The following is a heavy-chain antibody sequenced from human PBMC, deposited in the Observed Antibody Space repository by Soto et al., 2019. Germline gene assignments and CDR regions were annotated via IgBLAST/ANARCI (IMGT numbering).Heavy chain of an antibody. CDR1: GGSISGDY. CDR2: IYYTGTT. D-gene: IGHD3-22*01. CDR3: ARLGGYYQAFDS. Sequence: SETLSLTCTVSGGSISGDYWSWIRQSPGKGLEWIGYIYYTGTTKYNPSLKSRLTISVDTSKNQFSLKLSSVTAADTAVYYCARLGGYYQAFDSWGQGTLVTVST. V-gene: IGHV4-59*08. J-gene: IGHJ4*02.